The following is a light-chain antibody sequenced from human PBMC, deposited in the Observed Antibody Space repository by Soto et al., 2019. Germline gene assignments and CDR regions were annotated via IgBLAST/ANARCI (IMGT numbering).Light chain of an antibody. CDR2: RND. Sequence: QSVLPQPPSASGTPGQRVTISCSTTNSRSGSNYVYWYQQLPGAAPKLLIYRNDQRPSGVPDRFSASKSGTSASLAISGLRSEDESEYFCAKWDDSLRVYVFGSGTKLTVL. J-gene: IGLJ1*01. CDR3: AKWDDSLRVYV. V-gene: IGLV1-47*01. CDR1: NSRSGSNY.